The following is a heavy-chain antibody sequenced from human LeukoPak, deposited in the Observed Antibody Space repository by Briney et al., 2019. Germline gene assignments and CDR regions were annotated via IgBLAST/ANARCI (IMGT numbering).Heavy chain of an antibody. Sequence: SETLSLTCIVSGYSISSGYCWGWVRQPPGKGLEYIGTLCQSRSSYSNPSLQSRVTISTDTSRNQFSLTLTSVTAADTAIYCGRIDWVFDYWGQGALVTVSS. CDR3: GRIDWVFDY. CDR2: LCQSRSS. J-gene: IGHJ4*02. D-gene: IGHD3-9*01. V-gene: IGHV4-38-2*02. CDR1: GYSISSGYC.